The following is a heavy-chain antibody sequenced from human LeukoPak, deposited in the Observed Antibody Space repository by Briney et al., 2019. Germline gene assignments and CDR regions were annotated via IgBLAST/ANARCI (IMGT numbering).Heavy chain of an antibody. CDR3: ARVKGGVDYYYYGMDV. Sequence: GASVKVSCKASGYTFTSYGISWVRQAPGQGLEWMGWISAYNGNTNYAQKLQGRVTMTTDTSTSTAYMELSSLRSEDTAVYYCARVKGGVDYYYYGMDVWGQGTTVTVSS. CDR1: GYTFTSYG. CDR2: ISAYNGNT. D-gene: IGHD2-8*01. V-gene: IGHV1-18*01. J-gene: IGHJ6*02.